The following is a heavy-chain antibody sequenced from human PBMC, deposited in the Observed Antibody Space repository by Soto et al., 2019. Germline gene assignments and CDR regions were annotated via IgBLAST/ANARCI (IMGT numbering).Heavy chain of an antibody. D-gene: IGHD5-18*01. CDR2: IYYSGST. J-gene: IGHJ4*02. V-gene: IGHV4-59*01. CDR3: ARDLGRYSYGYELNY. CDR1: GGSISSYY. Sequence: SETLSLTCTVSGGSISSYYWSWIRQPPGKGLEWIGYIYYSGSTNYNPSLKSRVTISVDTSKNQFSLKLSSVTAADTAVYYCARDLGRYSYGYELNYWGQGTLVTVSS.